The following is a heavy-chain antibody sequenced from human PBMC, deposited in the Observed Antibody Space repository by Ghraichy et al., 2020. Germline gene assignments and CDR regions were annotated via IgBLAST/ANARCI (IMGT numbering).Heavy chain of an antibody. J-gene: IGHJ6*03. CDR3: ARGRYYYYYYYMDV. V-gene: IGHV4-61*02. CDR2: IYTSGST. Sequence: SETLSLTCTVSGGSISSGSYYWSWIRQPAGKGLEWIGRIYTSGSTNYNPSLKSRVTISVDTSKNQFSLKLSSVTAADTAVYYCARGRYYYYYYYMDVWGKGTTVTVSS. CDR1: GGSISSGSYY. D-gene: IGHD1-1*01.